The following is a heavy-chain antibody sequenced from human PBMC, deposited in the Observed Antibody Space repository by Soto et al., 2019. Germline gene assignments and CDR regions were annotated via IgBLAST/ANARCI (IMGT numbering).Heavy chain of an antibody. CDR1: GFTFSSYS. V-gene: IGHV3-48*02. D-gene: IGHD3-16*01. J-gene: IGHJ5*02. CDR3: ARFTGGFDP. CDR2: ISSRSSTI. Sequence: GGSLRLSCAASGFTFSSYSMNWVRQAPGKGLEWDSYISSRSSTIYYAESVKGRFTNSRDXAKNSLYLQMNSLRDEDTAVYYCARFTGGFDPWGQGTMVTVSS.